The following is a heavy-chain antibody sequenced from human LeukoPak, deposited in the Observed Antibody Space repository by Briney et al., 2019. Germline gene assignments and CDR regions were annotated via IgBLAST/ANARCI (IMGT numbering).Heavy chain of an antibody. V-gene: IGHV3-21*01. J-gene: IGHJ5*02. CDR2: ISSNRNNI. CDR1: GFTFSSYR. CDR3: ARDLGQYYDTSDNWFDP. D-gene: IGHD3-22*01. Sequence: GGSLRLSCAASGFTFSSYRMNWVRQAPGKGLEWVSSISSNRNNIYYADSVKGRFTISRDNAKNTLNLQMNSLRAEDTAVYYCARDLGQYYDTSDNWFDPWGQGTLVTVSS.